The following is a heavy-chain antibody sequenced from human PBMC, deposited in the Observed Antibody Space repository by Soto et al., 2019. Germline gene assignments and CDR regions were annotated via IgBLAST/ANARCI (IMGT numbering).Heavy chain of an antibody. CDR3: ARLEQLVNYYYYYCMDV. Sequence: SATLSLTRTISGGSNSSGSYYWEWIHQPPGKGLEWIGSIYYSGSTYYNPSLKSRVTICGDTSKNQFSLKLSSVTAADTAAYYCARLEQLVNYYYYYCMDVWVQGTTVT. V-gene: IGHV4-39*01. CDR1: GGSNSSGSYY. J-gene: IGHJ6*02. D-gene: IGHD6-13*01. CDR2: IYYSGST.